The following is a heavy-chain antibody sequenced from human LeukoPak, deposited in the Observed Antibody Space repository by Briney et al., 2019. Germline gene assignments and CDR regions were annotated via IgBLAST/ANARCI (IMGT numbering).Heavy chain of an antibody. Sequence: GGSLRLSCAASGFTFDDYAMHWVRQAPGKGLEWVSGINWNSGSIGYADSVKGRFTISRDNAKNSLYLQMNSLRAEDTALYYCAKEDSGSYSTPYAFDIWGQGTMVTVSS. CDR3: AKEDSGSYSTPYAFDI. D-gene: IGHD1-26*01. CDR2: INWNSGSI. J-gene: IGHJ3*02. V-gene: IGHV3-9*01. CDR1: GFTFDDYA.